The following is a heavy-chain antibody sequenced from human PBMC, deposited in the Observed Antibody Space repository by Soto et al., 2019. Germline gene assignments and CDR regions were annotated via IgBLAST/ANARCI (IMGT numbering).Heavy chain of an antibody. CDR3: AKGGRIPTSSVDY. D-gene: IGHD2-2*01. Sequence: GGSLRLSCAASGFTFSYYGLHWVRHAPGKGLEWVAGISYDGSNRYYGDSVKGRFSISRDNPNNTLYLQMNSLRDEDTAVYYCAKGGRIPTSSVDYWGQGTLVTVSS. V-gene: IGHV3-30*18. CDR2: ISYDGSNR. CDR1: GFTFSYYG. J-gene: IGHJ4*02.